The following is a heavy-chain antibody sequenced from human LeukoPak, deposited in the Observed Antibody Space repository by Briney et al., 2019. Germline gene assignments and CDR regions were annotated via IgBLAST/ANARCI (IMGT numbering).Heavy chain of an antibody. J-gene: IGHJ4*02. D-gene: IGHD6-19*01. Sequence: GGSLRLSCAASGFTFSTYSMTWVRQCPGKGLEWVSSIYPNGGSTFYADSVKGRFTISRDNSKNTLYLQMSSLRTEDTAIYYCTKDVVPDSGWDLDYWGQGTLVTVSS. CDR1: GFTFSTYS. V-gene: IGHV3-23*01. CDR3: TKDVVPDSGWDLDY. CDR2: IYPNGGST.